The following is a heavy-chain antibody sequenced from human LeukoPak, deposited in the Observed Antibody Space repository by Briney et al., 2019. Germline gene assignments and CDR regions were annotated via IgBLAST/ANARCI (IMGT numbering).Heavy chain of an antibody. CDR3: ARPRGCGSSRCNNFDY. CDR2: ISSSGSTI. CDR1: GFTFSSYE. D-gene: IGHD2-2*01. J-gene: IGHJ4*02. Sequence: GRSLRLSCAASGFTFSSYEMNWVRQAPGKGLEWVSYISSSGSTIYYADSVKGRFTISRDNAKNSLYLQMNRLRAEDTAVYYCARPRGCGSSRCNNFDYWGQGTLVTVSS. V-gene: IGHV3-48*03.